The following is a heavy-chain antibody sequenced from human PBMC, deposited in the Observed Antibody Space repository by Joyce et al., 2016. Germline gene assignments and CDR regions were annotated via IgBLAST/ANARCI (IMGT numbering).Heavy chain of an antibody. V-gene: IGHV3-7*03. J-gene: IGHJ6*02. CDR2: INEDVCDQ. Sequence: EAQLVESGGALVQPGESVKLSCAACGLTFTTFCMSWARQARGKGLEWVANINEDVCDQYYVYSLRGRFTISSDNAKTSLYLQMNSLRAEDTAVYYCARGRGMGVWGQGTTVIVSS. CDR1: GLTFTTFC. CDR3: ARGRGMGV.